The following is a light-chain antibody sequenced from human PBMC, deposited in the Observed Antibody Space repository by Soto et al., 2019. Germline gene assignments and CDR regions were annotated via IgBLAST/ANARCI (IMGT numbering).Light chain of an antibody. CDR3: SSYTSQSTVV. CDR1: RSDVGGYNY. CDR2: DVS. J-gene: IGLJ3*02. Sequence: QSALTQPASVSGSPGQSIAISCTGTRSDVGGYNYVSWYQQPPGKAPKLIIYDVSDRPSGVSTRFSGSKSGNTASLTISWLQADDEADYYCSSYTSQSTVVFGGGTKVTVL. V-gene: IGLV2-14*01.